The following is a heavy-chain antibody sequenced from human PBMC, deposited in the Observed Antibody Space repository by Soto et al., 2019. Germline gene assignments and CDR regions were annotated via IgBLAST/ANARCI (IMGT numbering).Heavy chain of an antibody. Sequence: GGSLRLSCAASGFSFTTYAMHWVRQAPGKGLEWVAVISDDGSIKYYADSVKGRFTISRDNSKNTFYLQMNSLRGDDTALYYCARAIETAMDPCDFWGQGALVTVSS. V-gene: IGHV3-30-3*01. D-gene: IGHD5-18*01. CDR3: ARAIETAMDPCDF. CDR1: GFSFTTYA. CDR2: ISDDGSIK. J-gene: IGHJ4*02.